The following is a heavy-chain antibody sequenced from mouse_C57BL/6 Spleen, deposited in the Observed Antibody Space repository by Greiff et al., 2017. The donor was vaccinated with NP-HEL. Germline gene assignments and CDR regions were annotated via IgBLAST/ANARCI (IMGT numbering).Heavy chain of an antibody. V-gene: IGHV1-82*01. D-gene: IGHD1-1*01. CDR2: IYPGDGDT. Sequence: VKLMESGPELVKPGASVKISCKASGYAFSSSWMNWVKQRPGKGLEWIGRIYPGDGDTNYNGKFKGKATLTADKSSSTAYMQLSSLTSEDSAVYFCANLLLRSWGQGTLVTVSA. CDR1: GYAFSSSW. CDR3: ANLLLRS. J-gene: IGHJ3*01.